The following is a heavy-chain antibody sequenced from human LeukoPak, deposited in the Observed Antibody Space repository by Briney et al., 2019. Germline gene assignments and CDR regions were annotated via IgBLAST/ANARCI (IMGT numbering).Heavy chain of an antibody. Sequence: GGSLRLSCAASGFTFNSYGMHWVRQAPGKGLEWVAVIVHDGNNKYYADSVKGRFTISRDNAKNSLYLQMNSLRAEDTAVYYCARLREIPVFGVVTKSTSYFDYWGQGTLVTVSS. D-gene: IGHD3-3*01. V-gene: IGHV3-30*03. CDR1: GFTFNSYG. J-gene: IGHJ4*02. CDR2: IVHDGNNK. CDR3: ARLREIPVFGVVTKSTSYFDY.